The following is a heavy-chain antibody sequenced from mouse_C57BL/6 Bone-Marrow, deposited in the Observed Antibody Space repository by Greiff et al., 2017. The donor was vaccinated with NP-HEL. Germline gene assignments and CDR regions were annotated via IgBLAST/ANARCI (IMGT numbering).Heavy chain of an antibody. CDR2: INPYNGGT. V-gene: IGHV1-19*01. CDR1: GYTFTDYY. D-gene: IGHD1-1*01. Sequence: EVQLQQSGPVLVKPGASVKMSCKASGYTFTDYYMNWVKQSHGKSLEWIGVINPYNGGTSYNQKFKGKATLTVDKSSSTAYMELNSLTSEDSAVYYCARLILRIFPWYFDVWGTGTTVTVSS. J-gene: IGHJ1*03. CDR3: ARLILRIFPWYFDV.